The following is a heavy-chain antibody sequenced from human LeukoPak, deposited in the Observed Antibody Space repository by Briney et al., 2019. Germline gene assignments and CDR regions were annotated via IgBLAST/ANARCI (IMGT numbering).Heavy chain of an antibody. CDR2: ISGSGGST. Sequence: GGSLRLSCAASGFTFSSYAMSWVRQAPGKGLEWVSAISGSGGSTYYADSVKGRFTISRDNSKNTLYLQMNSLRAEDTAVYYCARDSKKRGYSYGFDYWGQGTLVTVSS. D-gene: IGHD5-18*01. CDR3: ARDSKKRGYSYGFDY. V-gene: IGHV3-23*01. CDR1: GFTFSSYA. J-gene: IGHJ4*02.